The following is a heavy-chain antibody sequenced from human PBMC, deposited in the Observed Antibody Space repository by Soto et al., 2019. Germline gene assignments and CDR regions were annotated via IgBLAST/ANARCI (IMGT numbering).Heavy chain of an antibody. CDR2: ISSSSSTI. CDR1: GFTFSSYS. D-gene: IGHD3-10*01. J-gene: IGHJ4*02. CDR3: ARDRGTMVRGVRPHFDY. Sequence: LRLSCAASGFTFSSYSMNWVRQAPGKGLEWVSYISSSSSTIYYADSVKGRFTISRDNAKNSLYLQMNSLRAEDTAVYYCARDRGTMVRGVRPHFDYWGQGTLVTVSS. V-gene: IGHV3-48*01.